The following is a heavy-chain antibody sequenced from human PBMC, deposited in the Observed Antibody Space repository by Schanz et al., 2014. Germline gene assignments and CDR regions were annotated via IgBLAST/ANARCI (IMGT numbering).Heavy chain of an antibody. V-gene: IGHV3-30*03. J-gene: IGHJ1*01. D-gene: IGHD5-12*01. Sequence: QAQVVESGGGVVQPGRSLRLSCAASGFTFNFYGIHWVRQAPGKGLEWVTVISYDGSNKYYADSVKGRFTISRDNSKNTVYLQMNNLRAEDAAIYYCARMSWLQIEYFQHWGQGTLVTVSS. CDR3: ARMSWLQIEYFQH. CDR1: GFTFNFYG. CDR2: ISYDGSNK.